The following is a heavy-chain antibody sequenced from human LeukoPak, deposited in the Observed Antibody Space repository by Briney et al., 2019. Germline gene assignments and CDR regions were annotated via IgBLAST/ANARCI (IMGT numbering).Heavy chain of an antibody. J-gene: IGHJ4*02. CDR1: GYTFTGYY. V-gene: IGHV1-46*01. CDR2: INPSGGST. Sequence: AASVKVSCTASGYTFTGYYMHWVRQAPGQGLEWMGIINPSGGSTSYAQKFQGRVTMTRDTSTGTVYMELSSLRSEDTAVYYCARDLYYDSSGYPWGPDYWGQGTLVTVSS. CDR3: ARDLYYDSSGYPWGPDY. D-gene: IGHD3-22*01.